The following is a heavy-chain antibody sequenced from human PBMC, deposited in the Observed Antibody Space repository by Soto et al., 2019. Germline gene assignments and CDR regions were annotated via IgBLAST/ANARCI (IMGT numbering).Heavy chain of an antibody. CDR1: GFTVSSFG. CDR2: LSSNGIGT. J-gene: IGHJ6*02. V-gene: IGHV3-64D*06. D-gene: IGHD6-13*01. CDR3: VKGMGQAAVGIRYPYGLDV. Sequence: LRLSCSGSGFTVSSFGMHWVRQAPGKGLEHVSTLSSNGIGTYYADSVKGRFTFSRDTSKNTLYLQMSSLRTEDTAVYYCVKGMGQAAVGIRYPYGLDVWGLGTTVTVSS.